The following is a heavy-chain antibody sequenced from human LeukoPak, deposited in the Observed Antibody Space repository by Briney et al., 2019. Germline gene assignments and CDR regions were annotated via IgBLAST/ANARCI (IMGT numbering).Heavy chain of an antibody. J-gene: IGHJ6*02. D-gene: IGHD3-10*01. CDR2: ISYDGSNK. CDR3: ANLHITMVRGVIITPERGMDV. CDR1: GFTFSSYG. Sequence: GGSLRLSCSASGFTFSSYGMHWVRQAPGKGLEWVAVISYDGSNKYYADSVKGRFTISRDNSKNTLYLQMNSLRAEDTAVYYCANLHITMVRGVIITPERGMDVWGQGTTVTVSS. V-gene: IGHV3-30*18.